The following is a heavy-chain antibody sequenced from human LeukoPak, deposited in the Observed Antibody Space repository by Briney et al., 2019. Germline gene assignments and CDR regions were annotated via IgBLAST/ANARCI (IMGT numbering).Heavy chain of an antibody. D-gene: IGHD3-16*02. CDR1: GFTFSSYG. J-gene: IGHJ4*02. CDR3: AKDLGRWGALSLDY. CDR2: IWYDGSNK. V-gene: IGHV3-33*06. Sequence: GGSLRLSCAASGFTFSSYGMHWVRQAPGKGLEWVAVIWYDGSNKYYADSVKGRFTISRDNSKNTLYLQMNGLRAEDTAVYYCAKDLGRWGALSLDYWGQGTLVTVSS.